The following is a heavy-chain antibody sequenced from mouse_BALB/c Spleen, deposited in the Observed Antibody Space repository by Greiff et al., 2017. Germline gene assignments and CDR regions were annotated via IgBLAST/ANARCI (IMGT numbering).Heavy chain of an antibody. Sequence: EVQVVESGGGLVKPGGSLKLSCAASGFTFSSYAMSWVRQSPEKRLEWVAEISSGGSYTYYPDTVTGRFTISRDNAKNTLYLEMSSLRSEDTAMYYCARERYWGQGTLVTVSA. CDR1: GFTFSSYA. V-gene: IGHV5-9-4*01. CDR2: ISSGGSYT. J-gene: IGHJ3*01. CDR3: ARERY.